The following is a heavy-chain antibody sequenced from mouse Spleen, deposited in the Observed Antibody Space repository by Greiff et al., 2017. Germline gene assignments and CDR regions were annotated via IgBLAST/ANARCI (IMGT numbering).Heavy chain of an antibody. V-gene: IGHV7-1*01. D-gene: IGHD1-1*01. CDR2: SRNKANDYTT. CDR1: GFTFSDFY. J-gene: IGHJ1*01. Sequence: EVMLVESGGGLVQSGRSLRLSCATSGFTFSDFYMEWVRQAPGKGLEWIAASRNKANDYTTEYSASVKGRFIVSRDTSQSILYLQMNALRAEDTAIYYCARADYYGSSFWYFDVWGAGTTVTVSS. CDR3: ARADYYGSSFWYFDV.